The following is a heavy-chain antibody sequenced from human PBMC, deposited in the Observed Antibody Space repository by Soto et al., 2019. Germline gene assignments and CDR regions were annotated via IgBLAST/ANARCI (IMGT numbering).Heavy chain of an antibody. D-gene: IGHD3-22*01. CDR3: ARASDDYYDSSGIDY. Sequence: WGSLRLSCAGSGFTFRDYYIGWIRQAPGKGLEWVSYISSSGSTTYYAASVKGRSTISRDNAKNTLYLQMNSLRAEDTAAYYCARASDDYYDSSGIDYWGQGTLVTVSS. CDR1: GFTFRDYY. CDR2: ISSSGSTT. J-gene: IGHJ4*02. V-gene: IGHV3-11*04.